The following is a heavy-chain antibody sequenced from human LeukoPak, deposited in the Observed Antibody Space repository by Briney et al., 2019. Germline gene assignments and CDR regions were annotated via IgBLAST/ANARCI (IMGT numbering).Heavy chain of an antibody. Sequence: PGGSLRLSCEASGLTFSSYWMHWVRQAPGKRLVWGSRISNDGSSTNYADSVKGRFTVSRDNAKNTLYLQMNSLRAEDTAVYYCAADIQLWSTAVDYWGQGTLVTVSS. J-gene: IGHJ4*02. CDR3: AADIQLWSTAVDY. V-gene: IGHV3-74*01. CDR1: GLTFSSYW. D-gene: IGHD5-18*01. CDR2: ISNDGSST.